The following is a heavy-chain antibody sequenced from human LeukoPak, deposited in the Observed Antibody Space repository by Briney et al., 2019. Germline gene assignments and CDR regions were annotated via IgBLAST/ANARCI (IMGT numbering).Heavy chain of an antibody. CDR1: GGSISSYY. V-gene: IGHV4-59*08. CDR3: ARGGNSDFWSGSTFTY. D-gene: IGHD3-3*01. Sequence: PSETLSLTCTVSGGSISSYYWSWIRQPPGKGLEWIGYIYYSGSTNYNPSLKSRVTISVDTSKNQFSLKLTSVTAADTAVYFCARGGNSDFWSGSTFTYWGQGALVTVSS. J-gene: IGHJ4*02. CDR2: IYYSGST.